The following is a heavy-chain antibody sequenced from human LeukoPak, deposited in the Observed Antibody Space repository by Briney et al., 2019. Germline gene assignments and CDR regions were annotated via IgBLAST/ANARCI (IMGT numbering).Heavy chain of an antibody. CDR2: IYSGGST. D-gene: IGHD6-19*01. CDR1: GFTVSSNY. Sequence: GGSLRLSCAASGFTVSSNYMSWVRQAPGKGLEWVSVIYSGGSTCYADSVKGRFTISRDNSKNTLYLQINSLRAEDTAVYYCARGTTPTAWWLAMWAHYFDYWGQGTLVTVSS. CDR3: ARGTTPTAWWLAMWAHYFDY. J-gene: IGHJ4*02. V-gene: IGHV3-53*01.